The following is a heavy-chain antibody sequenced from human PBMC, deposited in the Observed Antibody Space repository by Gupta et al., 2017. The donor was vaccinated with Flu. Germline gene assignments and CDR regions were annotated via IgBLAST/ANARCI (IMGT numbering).Heavy chain of an antibody. CDR2: ISESGSST. V-gene: IGHV3-23*01. D-gene: IGHD4-17*01. CDR1: GFTFNTYA. CDR3: AKTFGDNGYIFEN. J-gene: IGHJ4*02. Sequence: EVQVMASGGGLVQPGGSLRLSCVACGFTFNTYAMSWVRQGPGKGLEWVSSISESGSSTYYGDSVKGRFTISRDNSKNTLYLQMHSLRAEDTAVYDCAKTFGDNGYIFENWCQGTLVTVYS.